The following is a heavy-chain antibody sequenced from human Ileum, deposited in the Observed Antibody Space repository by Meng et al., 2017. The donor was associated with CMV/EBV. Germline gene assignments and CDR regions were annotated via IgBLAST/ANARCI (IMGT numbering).Heavy chain of an antibody. CDR2: ISSGSSFI. CDR3: ARRYNDESNGYPALGY. CDR1: AFTFRSFT. J-gene: IGHJ4*02. V-gene: IGHV3-21*06. D-gene: IGHD3-22*01. Sequence: GGSLRLSCAASAFTFRSFTVNWVRQAPGKGLEWVSSISSGSSFIYYADSVKDRFTISRDNAKNSLYLQMNSLRVEDTAVYYCARRYNDESNGYPALGYWGQGTLVTVSS.